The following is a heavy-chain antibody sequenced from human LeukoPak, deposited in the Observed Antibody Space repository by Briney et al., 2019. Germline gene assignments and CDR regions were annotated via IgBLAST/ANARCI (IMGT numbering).Heavy chain of an antibody. J-gene: IGHJ4*02. D-gene: IGHD6-13*01. Sequence: GGSLRLSCAGSGFTFARHALTWVRQAPGMGLEWVSTISGGGGSTHYADSVKGRFTISRDNSKDTVFLQMNNLRAEDTAICYCAREGGSCTSNSCSDYFDYWGQGTLVTVSP. CDR1: GFTFARHA. CDR2: ISGGGGST. CDR3: AREGGSCTSNSCSDYFDY. V-gene: IGHV3-23*01.